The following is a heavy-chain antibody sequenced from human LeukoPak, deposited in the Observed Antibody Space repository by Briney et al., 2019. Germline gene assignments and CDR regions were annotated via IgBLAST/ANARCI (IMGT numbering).Heavy chain of an antibody. Sequence: PGGSLRLSCAASGFTFSSYAMHWVRQAPGKGLEWVAVISYDGSNKYYADSVKGRFTISRDNSKNTLYLQMNSLRAEDTAVYYCARYTPSYGDYINYYYGMDVWGQGTTVTVSS. J-gene: IGHJ6*02. CDR3: ARYTPSYGDYINYYYGMDV. V-gene: IGHV3-30-3*01. CDR2: ISYDGSNK. D-gene: IGHD4-17*01. CDR1: GFTFSSYA.